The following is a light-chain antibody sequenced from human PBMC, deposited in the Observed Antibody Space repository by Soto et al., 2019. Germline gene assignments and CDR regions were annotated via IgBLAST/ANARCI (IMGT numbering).Light chain of an antibody. J-gene: IGKJ4*01. CDR1: QSVSSSY. V-gene: IGKV3-20*01. CDR3: QQYGSSRT. CDR2: GAS. Sequence: EIVLTQSPGTLSLSPGERATLSCRATQSVSSSYLAWCQQKPGQAPRLLIYGASSRATGIPDRFIGSGSGTDFTRTIGRLEPGDFAVYYCQQYGSSRTFGGGTMVDI.